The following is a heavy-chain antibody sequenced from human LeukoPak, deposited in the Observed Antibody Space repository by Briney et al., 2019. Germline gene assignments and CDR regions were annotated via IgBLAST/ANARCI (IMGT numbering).Heavy chain of an antibody. V-gene: IGHV4-59*08. CDR3: ARHSRQLKYYFDY. D-gene: IGHD6-6*01. CDR1: GGSISSYY. Sequence: PSETLSLTCTVSGGSISSYYWSWIRQPPGKGLEWIGYNYYSGSTNYNPSLKSRVTISVDTSKDQFSLKLSSVTAADTAVYYCARHSRQLKYYFDYWGQGTLVTVSS. J-gene: IGHJ4*02. CDR2: NYYSGST.